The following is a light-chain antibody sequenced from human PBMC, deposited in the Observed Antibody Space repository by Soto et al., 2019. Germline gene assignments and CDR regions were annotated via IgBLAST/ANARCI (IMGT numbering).Light chain of an antibody. V-gene: IGKV1-27*01. Sequence: DIQMTQSPSSLSASVGDRVTITCRASQAIGNYLAWYQQKPGKVPTLLISAAPTLQPGVPSRFSGSGSGTDFTLTISSLQPEDVATYYCQKFNAVPTFGGGTKVEI. CDR2: AAP. CDR3: QKFNAVPT. CDR1: QAIGNY. J-gene: IGKJ4*01.